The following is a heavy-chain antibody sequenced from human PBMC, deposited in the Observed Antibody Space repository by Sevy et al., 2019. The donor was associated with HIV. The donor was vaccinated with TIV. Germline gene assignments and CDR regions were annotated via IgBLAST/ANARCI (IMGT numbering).Heavy chain of an antibody. CDR2: IIPIFGTA. J-gene: IGHJ6*02. CDR3: ARGNGSPIVVVPAVAIRRPDYYYYYGMDV. D-gene: IGHD2-2*01. Sequence: ASVKVSCKASGGTFSSYAISWVRQAPGQGLEWMGGIIPIFGTANYAQKFQGRVTITADESTSTAYMELSSLRSGDTAVYYCARGNGSPIVVVPAVAIRRPDYYYYYGMDVWGQGTTVTVSS. V-gene: IGHV1-69*13. CDR1: GGTFSSYA.